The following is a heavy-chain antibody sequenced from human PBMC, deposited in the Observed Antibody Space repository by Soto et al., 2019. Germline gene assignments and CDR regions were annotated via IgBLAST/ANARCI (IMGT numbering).Heavy chain of an antibody. V-gene: IGHV4-61*01. CDR3: ARERAWIQLRDY. Sequence: SETLSLTCTVSGGSVSSGSYYWSWIRQPPGKGLEWIGYIYYSGSTNYNPSLKSRVTISVDTSKNQFSVKLSSVTAADTAVYYCARERAWIQLRDYWGQGTLVTVSS. CDR2: IYYSGST. CDR1: GGSVSSGSYY. J-gene: IGHJ4*02. D-gene: IGHD5-18*01.